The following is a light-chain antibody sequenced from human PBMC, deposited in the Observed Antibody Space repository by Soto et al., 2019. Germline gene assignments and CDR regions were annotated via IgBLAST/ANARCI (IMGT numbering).Light chain of an antibody. Sequence: QSALTQPASVSGSPGQSITISCTGTSSDVGGSNYVSWYQQHPGKAPKLMIYDVTNRPSGVSNRFSGSKSGNTASLTISGLQAEDEADYYCGSYTSNDTLYVFGTGTKHRP. CDR1: SSDVGGSNY. J-gene: IGLJ1*01. CDR3: GSYTSNDTLYV. V-gene: IGLV2-14*01. CDR2: DVT.